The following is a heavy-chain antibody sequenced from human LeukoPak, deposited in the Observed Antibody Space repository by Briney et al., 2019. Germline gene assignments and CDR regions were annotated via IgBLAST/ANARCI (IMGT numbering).Heavy chain of an antibody. Sequence: SEPLSLTCTVSGDSMSTYYWNWLRQSAGKALEGIGHIYTCGSTTYHPSLKNRVTLSVVTSKNHLSLRLSSGTAADTAVYYCARSDCSRGYCYFCDFWGQGTVVTVSS. V-gene: IGHV4-4*07. CDR2: IYTCGST. CDR1: GDSMSTYY. CDR3: ARSDCSRGYCYFCDF. D-gene: IGHD2-15*01. J-gene: IGHJ4*02.